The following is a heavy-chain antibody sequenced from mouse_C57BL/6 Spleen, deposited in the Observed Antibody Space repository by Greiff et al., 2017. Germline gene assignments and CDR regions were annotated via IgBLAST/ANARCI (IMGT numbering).Heavy chain of an antibody. V-gene: IGHV1-69*01. CDR2: IDPSDSYT. J-gene: IGHJ4*01. Sequence: QVQLQQPGAELVMPGASVKLSCKASGYTFTSYWMHWVKQRPGQGLEWIGEIDPSDSYTNYNQKFKGKSTLTVDKSSSTAYMQLSSLTSEDSAVYYCAGCPLYYGPVDYWGQGTSVTVSS. D-gene: IGHD1-1*01. CDR1: GYTFTSYW. CDR3: AGCPLYYGPVDY.